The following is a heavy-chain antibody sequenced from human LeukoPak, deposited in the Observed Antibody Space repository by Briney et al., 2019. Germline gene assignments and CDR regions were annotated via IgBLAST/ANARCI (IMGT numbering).Heavy chain of an antibody. V-gene: IGHV4-59*08. J-gene: IGHJ6*02. CDR3: AGTFTSMASFDYAMDV. CDR2: IYYSGST. CDR1: GGSISSYY. D-gene: IGHD5-18*01. Sequence: PSETLSLTCTVSGGSISSYYWSWIRQPPGKGLEWIGYIYYSGSTNYNPSLKSRVTVSVDTSKKQFSLNLSSVNAADTAVYYCAGTFTSMASFDYAMDVWGQGTTVTVSS.